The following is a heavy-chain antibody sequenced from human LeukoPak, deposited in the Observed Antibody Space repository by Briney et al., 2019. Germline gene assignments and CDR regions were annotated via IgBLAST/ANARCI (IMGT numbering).Heavy chain of an antibody. D-gene: IGHD6-13*01. Sequence: ASVKVSCKVSGYTLTELSMHWVRQAPGKGLEWMGGFDPEDGETICAQKFQGRVTMTEDTSTDTAYMELSSLRSEDTAVYYCATAGIGSYDAFDIWGQGTMVTVSS. J-gene: IGHJ3*02. CDR2: FDPEDGET. CDR1: GYTLTELS. V-gene: IGHV1-24*01. CDR3: ATAGIGSYDAFDI.